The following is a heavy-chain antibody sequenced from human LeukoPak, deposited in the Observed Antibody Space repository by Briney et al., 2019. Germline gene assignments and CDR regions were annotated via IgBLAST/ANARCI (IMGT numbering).Heavy chain of an antibody. J-gene: IGHJ4*02. Sequence: QTGGSLRLSCAASGVTFSSYAMTWVRQAPGKGLEWVSGISGSGGTTYYADSVKGRFTISRDNSKNTRYLQMNSLRAEDTAVYYCAKNYGDSDFDYGGKGTLVTVSS. V-gene: IGHV3-23*01. CDR2: ISGSGGTT. CDR3: AKNYGDSDFDY. CDR1: GVTFSSYA. D-gene: IGHD4-17*01.